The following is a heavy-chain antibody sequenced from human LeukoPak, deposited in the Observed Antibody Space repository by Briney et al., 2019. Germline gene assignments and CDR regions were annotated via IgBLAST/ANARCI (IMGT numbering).Heavy chain of an antibody. CDR1: GFTFGDYA. CDR2: IRSKAYGGTT. V-gene: IGHV3-49*03. D-gene: IGHD3-22*01. J-gene: IGHJ4*02. Sequence: PGRSLRLSCTASGFTFGDYAMSWFRQAPGKGLEWVGFIRSKAYGGTTEYAASVKGRFTISRDDSKSIAHLQMNSLKTEDTAVYYCTRDSDSGYSLYWGQGTLVTVSS. CDR3: TRDSDSGYSLY.